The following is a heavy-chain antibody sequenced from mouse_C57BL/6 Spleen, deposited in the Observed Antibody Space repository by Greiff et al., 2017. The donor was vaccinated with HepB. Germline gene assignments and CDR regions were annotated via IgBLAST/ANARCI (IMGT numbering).Heavy chain of an antibody. D-gene: IGHD2-4*01. J-gene: IGHJ2*01. V-gene: IGHV3-6*01. Sequence: DVKLQESGPGLVKPSQSLSLTCSVTGYSITSGYYWNWIRQFPGNKLEWMGYISYDGSNNYNPSLKNRISITRDTSKNQFFLKLNSVTTEDTATYYCAREGLRRGSFDYWGQGTTLTVSS. CDR1: GYSITSGYY. CDR2: ISYDGSN. CDR3: AREGLRRGSFDY.